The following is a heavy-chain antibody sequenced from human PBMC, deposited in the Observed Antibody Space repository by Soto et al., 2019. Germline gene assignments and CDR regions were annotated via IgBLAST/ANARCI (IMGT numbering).Heavy chain of an antibody. CDR2: IVPNVGTV. Sequence: QMQLVQSGAEVKKPGSSVKVSCKASGGTLSSFINYPINWVRQAPGQGLEWMGGIVPNVGTVNYAQKFQGRVTITADKSTGTAYMELSSLRSEDTALYYCSRRDTSGFLRYFYNWGQGRLVTVS. CDR3: SRRDTSGFLRYFYN. CDR1: GGTLSSFINYP. J-gene: IGHJ4*02. V-gene: IGHV1-69*06. D-gene: IGHD3-3*01.